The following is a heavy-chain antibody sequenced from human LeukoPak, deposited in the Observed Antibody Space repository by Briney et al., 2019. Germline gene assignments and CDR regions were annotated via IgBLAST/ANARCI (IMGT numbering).Heavy chain of an antibody. D-gene: IGHD3-22*01. J-gene: IGHJ3*01. Sequence: PGGSLRLSCTASGFTLSGHAMHWVRQAPGKGLEWVAISSYDGSSKYLADSVKGRFTISRGNSRNLAHLQMNSLRVEDTAVYYCAKDLLITMTVLINWGQGTMVTVSS. V-gene: IGHV3-30*04. CDR2: SSYDGSSK. CDR3: AKDLLITMTVLIN. CDR1: GFTLSGHA.